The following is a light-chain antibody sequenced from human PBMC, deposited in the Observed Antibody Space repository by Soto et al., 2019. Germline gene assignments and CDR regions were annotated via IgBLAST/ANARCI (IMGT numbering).Light chain of an antibody. V-gene: IGLV1-44*01. CDR2: TIN. J-gene: IGLJ2*01. CDR1: RTNIGSNT. Sequence: QSVLTQPPSASGTPGQRVTISCSGSRTNIGSNTVNWYQQFPGTAPKLLIYTINQRPSGVPDRFSGSRSGTSASLAISGLQSEDEANSYCASWDDSLNGVVFGGGTKLTVL. CDR3: ASWDDSLNGVV.